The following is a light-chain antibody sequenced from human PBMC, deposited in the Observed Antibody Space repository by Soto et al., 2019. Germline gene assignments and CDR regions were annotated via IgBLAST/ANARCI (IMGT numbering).Light chain of an antibody. CDR2: DAS. Sequence: DIQMTQSPSTLSGSVGDRVTITCRASQSISSWLAWYQQKLGRAPRLLIYDASSLESGVPSRFSGSGSGTDFTLTITSLHPEDVATYYCQKYSSARWTFGQGTKVDIK. CDR3: QKYSSARWT. J-gene: IGKJ1*01. CDR1: QSISSW. V-gene: IGKV1-5*01.